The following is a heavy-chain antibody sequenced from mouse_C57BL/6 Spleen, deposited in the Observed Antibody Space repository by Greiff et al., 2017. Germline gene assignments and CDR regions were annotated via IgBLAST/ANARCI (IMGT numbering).Heavy chain of an antibody. J-gene: IGHJ2*01. Sequence: DVKLVESGGGLVKPGGSLKLSCAASGFTFSSYAMSWVRQTPEKRLEWVATISDGGSYTYYPDNVKGRFTISRDNAKNNLYLQMSHLKSEDTAMYYCARDRGVDGYYFDYWGQGTTLTVSS. CDR1: GFTFSSYA. V-gene: IGHV5-4*01. CDR3: ARDRGVDGYYFDY. D-gene: IGHD2-3*01. CDR2: ISDGGSYT.